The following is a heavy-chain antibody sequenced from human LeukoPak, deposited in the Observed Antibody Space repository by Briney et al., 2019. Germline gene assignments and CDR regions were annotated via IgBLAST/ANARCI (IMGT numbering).Heavy chain of an antibody. J-gene: IGHJ4*02. CDR1: GFTFSSYA. Sequence: GRFLRLSCAASGFTFSSYAMHWVRQAPGKGLEWVAVISYDGSNKYYADSVKGRFTISRDNSKNTLYLQMNSLRAEDTAVYYCARDRITMVRGTSAFDYWGQGTLVTVSS. D-gene: IGHD3-10*01. V-gene: IGHV3-30-3*01. CDR3: ARDRITMVRGTSAFDY. CDR2: ISYDGSNK.